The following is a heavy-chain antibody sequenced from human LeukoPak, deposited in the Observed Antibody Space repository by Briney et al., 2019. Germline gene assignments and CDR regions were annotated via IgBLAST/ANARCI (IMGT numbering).Heavy chain of an antibody. CDR2: IVYDGSNK. D-gene: IGHD4-23*01. V-gene: IGHV3-30*18. J-gene: IGHJ3*02. Sequence: PGRSLRLSCAASGFTLSSYGMHSVRQAPCKGLEWVALIVYDGSNKYYADSVKGRFTISRDNSKNTLYLQMNSLRAEDTAVYYCAKVYGGNGNDAFDIWGQGTMVTVSS. CDR3: AKVYGGNGNDAFDI. CDR1: GFTLSSYG.